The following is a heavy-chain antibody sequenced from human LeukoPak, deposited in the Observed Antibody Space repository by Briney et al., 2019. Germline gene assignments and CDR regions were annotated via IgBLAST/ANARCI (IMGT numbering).Heavy chain of an antibody. CDR3: ATGGAYTSGWYNI. CDR1: GGSVCGFY. Sequence: SETLSLTCTVSGGSVCGFYWTWIRQPPGGGMQWIGFIFSSGGTNYNPSLKSRVAISTDTSKNQVSLRVTSVTAADTAVYYCATGGAYTSGWYNIWGQGTLVSVSS. CDR2: IFSSGGT. V-gene: IGHV4-4*09. J-gene: IGHJ4*02. D-gene: IGHD6-19*01.